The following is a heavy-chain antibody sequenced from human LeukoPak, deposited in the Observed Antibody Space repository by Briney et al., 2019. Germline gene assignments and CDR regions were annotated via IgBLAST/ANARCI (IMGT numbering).Heavy chain of an antibody. CDR3: ARLGYYDFWSGPTFDY. J-gene: IGHJ4*02. D-gene: IGHD3-3*01. CDR2: IYTSGST. Sequence: PSETLSLTCTVSGGSISSYYWSWIRQPAGKGLEWIGRIYTSGSTNYNPSLKSRVTISVDTSKNQFSLKLSSVTAADTAVYYCARLGYYDFWSGPTFDYWGQGTLVTVSS. CDR1: GGSISSYY. V-gene: IGHV4-4*07.